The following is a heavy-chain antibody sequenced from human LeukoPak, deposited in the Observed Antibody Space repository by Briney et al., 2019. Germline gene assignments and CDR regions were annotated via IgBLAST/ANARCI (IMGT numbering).Heavy chain of an antibody. CDR3: ARGLDSSGGGYYFDY. V-gene: IGHV3-33*01. CDR1: GFTFRKYG. D-gene: IGHD3-10*01. Sequence: GGSLRLSCAASGFTFRKYGMHWVRQAPGKGLEWVAVIWYDGSNQYYADSVKGRFTISRDNSKNTLYLQMNSLRVEDTAVYYCARGLDSSGGGYYFDYWGQGTLVTVSS. J-gene: IGHJ4*02. CDR2: IWYDGSNQ.